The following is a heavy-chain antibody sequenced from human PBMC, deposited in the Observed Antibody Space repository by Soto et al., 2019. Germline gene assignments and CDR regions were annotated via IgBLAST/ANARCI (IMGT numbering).Heavy chain of an antibody. CDR2: IYWDDDK. V-gene: IGHV2-5*02. CDR3: AHRISTPYYYYGMDV. CDR1: GFSLSTSGVG. J-gene: IGHJ6*02. Sequence: QITLKESGPTLVKPTQTLTLTCTLSGFSLSTSGVGVGWIRQPPGKALEWLALIYWDDDKRYSPSLKSRLSITKDTSKNQVVLTMANMDPVDTATYYCAHRISTPYYYYGMDVWGQGTTVTVSS.